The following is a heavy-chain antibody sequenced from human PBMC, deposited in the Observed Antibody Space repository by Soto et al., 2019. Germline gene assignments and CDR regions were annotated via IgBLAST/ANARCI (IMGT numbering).Heavy chain of an antibody. V-gene: IGHV5-51*01. Sequence: GESLKISCKGSGYSFTSYWIGWVRQMPGKGLEWMGIIYPGDSDTRYSPSFQGQVTISADKSISTAYLQWSSLKASDTAMYYCARQYYYDSSGYYIGWFDPWGQGTLVTVSS. J-gene: IGHJ5*02. CDR2: IYPGDSDT. D-gene: IGHD3-22*01. CDR1: GYSFTSYW. CDR3: ARQYYYDSSGYYIGWFDP.